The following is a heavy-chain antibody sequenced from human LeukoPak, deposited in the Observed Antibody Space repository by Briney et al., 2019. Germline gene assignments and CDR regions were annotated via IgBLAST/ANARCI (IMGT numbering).Heavy chain of an antibody. CDR3: ARDQWHYDILTGYYNPGYYYMDV. D-gene: IGHD3-9*01. Sequence: PSETLSLTCTVSGGSISSGSYYWSWIRQPAGKGLEWIGRIYTSGITNYNPSLKSRVTISVDTSKNQFSLKLSSVTAADTAVYYCARDQWHYDILTGYYNPGYYYMDVWGKGTTVTVSS. CDR1: GGSISSGSYY. CDR2: IYTSGIT. V-gene: IGHV4-61*02. J-gene: IGHJ6*03.